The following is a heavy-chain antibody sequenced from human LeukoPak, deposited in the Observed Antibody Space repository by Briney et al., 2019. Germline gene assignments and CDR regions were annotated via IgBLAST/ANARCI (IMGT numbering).Heavy chain of an antibody. V-gene: IGHV4-34*01. CDR2: INHSGST. CDR3: ARERGGYYYYYMDV. Sequence: SETLSLTCTVSGGSISSYYWSWIRQPPGKGLEWIGEINHSGSTNYNPSLKSRVTISVDTSKNQFSLKLSSVTAADTAVYYCARERGGYYYYYMDVWGKGTTVTVSS. CDR1: GGSISSYY. D-gene: IGHD3-16*01. J-gene: IGHJ6*03.